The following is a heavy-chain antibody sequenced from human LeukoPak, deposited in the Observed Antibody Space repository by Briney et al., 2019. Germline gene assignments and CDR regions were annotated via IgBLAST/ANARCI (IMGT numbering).Heavy chain of an antibody. CDR2: IYPGDSDT. D-gene: IGHD6-13*01. CDR1: GYSFTSYW. V-gene: IGHV5-51*01. J-gene: IGHJ3*02. Sequence: GESLKISCKGSGYSFTSYWIGWVRQMPGKGLEWMGIIYPGDSDTRYSPSFQGQVTISADKSIRTAYLQWSSLKASDTAMYYCARQTRQGSSWYSVADAFDIWGQGTMVTVSS. CDR3: ARQTRQGSSWYSVADAFDI.